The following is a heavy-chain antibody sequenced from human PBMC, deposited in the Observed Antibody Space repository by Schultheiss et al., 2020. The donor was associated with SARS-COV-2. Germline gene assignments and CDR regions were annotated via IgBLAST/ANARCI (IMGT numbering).Heavy chain of an antibody. J-gene: IGHJ3*02. Sequence: SETLSLTCTVSGGSISSYYWSWIRQPPGKGLEWIGYIYYSGSTNYNPSLKSRVTMSVDTSKNQFSLKLTSVTAVDTAVYYCARNGNLGAFDIWGQGTMVTVSS. CDR1: GGSISSYY. CDR2: IYYSGST. CDR3: ARNGNLGAFDI. V-gene: IGHV4-59*12. D-gene: IGHD4-23*01.